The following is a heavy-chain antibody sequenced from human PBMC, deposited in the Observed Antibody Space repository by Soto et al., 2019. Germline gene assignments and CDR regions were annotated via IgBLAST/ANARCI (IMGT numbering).Heavy chain of an antibody. Sequence: SETLSLTCTVSGASISSFYWNWIRQPPGKGLEWIGYIYYSGTTIYNPSLKSRVTISVDTSKSQFSLKLSSVTAADTAVYYCARIIADYFDYWGQGTLVTVSS. CDR3: ARIIADYFDY. CDR1: GASISSFY. J-gene: IGHJ4*02. V-gene: IGHV4-59*01. CDR2: IYYSGTT. D-gene: IGHD2-15*01.